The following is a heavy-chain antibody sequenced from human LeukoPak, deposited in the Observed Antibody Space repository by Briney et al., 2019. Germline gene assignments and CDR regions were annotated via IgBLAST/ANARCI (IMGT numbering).Heavy chain of an antibody. V-gene: IGHV1-69*01. CDR3: ATARPPVFGTLDS. CDR2: IIPSFGTP. J-gene: IGHJ4*02. D-gene: IGHD1-14*01. CDR1: GDTFSTYA. Sequence: GASVKVSCKASGDTFSTYAINWVRQAPGQGLEWMGRIIPSFGTPNDAQSFQGRVTITADESTATAYMELSFLNSEDTAVYYCATARPPVFGTLDSWGQGTPVTVSS.